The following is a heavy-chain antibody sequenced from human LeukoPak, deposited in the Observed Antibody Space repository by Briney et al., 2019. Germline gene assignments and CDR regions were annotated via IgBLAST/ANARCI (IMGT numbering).Heavy chain of an antibody. V-gene: IGHV3-49*03. CDR1: GFTFSSYS. Sequence: GGSLRLSCAASGFTFSSYSMSWFRQAPGKGLEWVGFIRSKVYGGTPEYAASVKGRFTISRDDSKGIAYLQMNSLKTEDTAVYYCTRDQTPYYWGQGTLVTVSS. CDR3: TRDQTPYY. J-gene: IGHJ4*02. CDR2: IRSKVYGGTP.